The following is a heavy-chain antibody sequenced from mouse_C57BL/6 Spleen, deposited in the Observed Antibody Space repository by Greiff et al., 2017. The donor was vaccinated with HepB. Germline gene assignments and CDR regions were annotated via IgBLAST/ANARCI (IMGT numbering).Heavy chain of an antibody. CDR3: TTLYGNYVTSHWYFDV. D-gene: IGHD2-1*01. Sequence: EVQLMQSGAELVRPGASVKLSCTASGFNIKDDYMHWVKQRPEQGLEWIGWIDPENGDTEYASKFQGKATITADTSSNTAYLQLSSLTSEDTAVYYCTTLYGNYVTSHWYFDVWGTGTTVTVSS. CDR2: IDPENGDT. CDR1: GFNIKDDY. J-gene: IGHJ1*03. V-gene: IGHV14-4*01.